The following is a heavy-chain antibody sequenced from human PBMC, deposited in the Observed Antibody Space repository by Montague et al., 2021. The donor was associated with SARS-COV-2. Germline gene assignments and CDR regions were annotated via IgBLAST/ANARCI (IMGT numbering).Heavy chain of an antibody. D-gene: IGHD5-12*01. CDR1: GGSISSSSYY. Sequence: SETLSLTCTVSGGSISSSSYYWGWIRQPPGKGLEWIGSIYYSGSTYYNPSLKSRVTISVDTSKNQFSLKLSSVTAADTAVYYCARHEGQRLRLYPYYFDYWGQGTLVTVSS. V-gene: IGHV4-39*01. J-gene: IGHJ4*02. CDR3: ARHEGQRLRLYPYYFDY. CDR2: IYYSGST.